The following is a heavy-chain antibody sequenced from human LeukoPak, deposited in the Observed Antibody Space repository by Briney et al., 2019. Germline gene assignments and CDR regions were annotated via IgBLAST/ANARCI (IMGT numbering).Heavy chain of an antibody. CDR3: ARDSNGPAF. J-gene: IGHJ4*02. CDR2: IYSDGGT. D-gene: IGHD6-19*01. V-gene: IGHV3-53*01. Sequence: GGSLRLSCVASGFTVSNSYMSWVRQAPGRGLEWVSVIYSDGGTFYSDSVKGRFTISRDYSKSTLYLQMNSLRADDTAVYYCARDSNGPAFWGQGTLVTVSS. CDR1: GFTVSNSY.